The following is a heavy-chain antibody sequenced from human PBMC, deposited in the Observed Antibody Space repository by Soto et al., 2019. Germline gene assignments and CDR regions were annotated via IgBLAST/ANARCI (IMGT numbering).Heavy chain of an antibody. J-gene: IGHJ6*02. CDR2: ISYDGDNK. Sequence: QVQLVESGGGVVQPGRSLRLSCAASGFTFSYHALDWVRQAPGKGLEWVAVISYDGDNKYIAEAVKGRLTISRDNPKNTVSLQMNSLRTEDTVMYFCARGTTTSAFSVMDVWGQGTTVTVSS. CDR3: ARGTTTSAFSVMDV. D-gene: IGHD1-1*01. V-gene: IGHV3-30-3*01. CDR1: GFTFSYHA.